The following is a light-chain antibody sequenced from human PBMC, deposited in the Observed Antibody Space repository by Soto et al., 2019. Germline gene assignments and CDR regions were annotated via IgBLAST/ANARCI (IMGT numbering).Light chain of an antibody. CDR1: QTISND. CDR2: GAS. J-gene: IGKJ4*01. Sequence: EVVMTQSPATVSVSPGEGVTLSCRASQTISNDLAWYQQKPGQAPRLLIYGASTRATSVPARFSGGGSGTEFNLTISSLQSEDFAFYYCQQNNKWPPVTFGGGTKVEIK. V-gene: IGKV3-15*01. CDR3: QQNNKWPPVT.